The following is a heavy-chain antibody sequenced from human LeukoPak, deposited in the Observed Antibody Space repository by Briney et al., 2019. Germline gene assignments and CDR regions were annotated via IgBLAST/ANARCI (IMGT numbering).Heavy chain of an antibody. Sequence: SETLSLTCTVSGGSISSYYWSWIRQPPGKGLEWIGYIYYSGSTNYNPSLKSRVTISVDTSKNQFSLKLSSVTAADTAVYYCARDSGYSSSRGEFDPWGQGTLVTVSS. D-gene: IGHD6-6*01. CDR2: IYYSGST. J-gene: IGHJ5*02. V-gene: IGHV4-59*12. CDR1: GGSISSYY. CDR3: ARDSGYSSSRGEFDP.